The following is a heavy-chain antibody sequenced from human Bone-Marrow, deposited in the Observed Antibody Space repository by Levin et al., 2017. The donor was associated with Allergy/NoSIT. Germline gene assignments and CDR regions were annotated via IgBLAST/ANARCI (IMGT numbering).Heavy chain of an antibody. D-gene: IGHD6-6*01. Sequence: GGSLRLSCAASGFTFSSYWMHWVRQAPGKGLVWVSRVSSDGTSTTYADSVKGRFTISRDNAKNTLYLQMNSLRVEDTAVYYCAREGGRSSPTNRWFDPWGQGTLVTVSS. J-gene: IGHJ5*02. CDR1: GFTFSSYW. CDR3: AREGGRSSPTNRWFDP. CDR2: VSSDGTST. V-gene: IGHV3-74*01.